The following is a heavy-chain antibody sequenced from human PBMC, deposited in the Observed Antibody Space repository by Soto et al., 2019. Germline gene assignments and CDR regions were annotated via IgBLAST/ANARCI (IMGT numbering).Heavy chain of an antibody. J-gene: IGHJ6*02. CDR2: VTNEGTTK. CDR3: AKDDREAVAGAVHFYGMDV. D-gene: IGHD6-19*01. CDR1: GFTFRGFA. V-gene: IGHV3-30*18. Sequence: QVHLVESGGDVVQPGGSLRLSCVASGFTFRGFAMPWVRQAPGKGLEWVAAVTNEGTTKTYSEDVKGRFTISRDNFRNTVYLQLDNLRREDTAMYYCAKDDREAVAGAVHFYGMDVWGQGTSVTVSS.